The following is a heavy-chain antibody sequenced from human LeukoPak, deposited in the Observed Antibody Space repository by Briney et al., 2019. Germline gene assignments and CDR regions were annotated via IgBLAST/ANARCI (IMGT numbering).Heavy chain of an antibody. V-gene: IGHV3-7*01. CDR1: GFTFSSYW. CDR3: ARVIAAAGPNAFDI. J-gene: IGHJ3*02. CDR2: IKQDGSEK. D-gene: IGHD6-13*01. Sequence: GGSLRLSCAASGFTFSSYWMSWVRQAPGKGLEWVANIKQDGSEKYYVDSVKGRFTISRDNAKNSLYLQMNSLRAEDTAVYYCARVIAAAGPNAFDIWGQGTMVTVSS.